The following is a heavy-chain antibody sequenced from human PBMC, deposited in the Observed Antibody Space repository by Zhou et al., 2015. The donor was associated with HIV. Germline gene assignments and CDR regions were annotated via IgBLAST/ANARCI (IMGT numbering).Heavy chain of an antibody. CDR2: IWYDGSNK. D-gene: IGHD3-22*01. J-gene: IGHJ6*02. V-gene: IGHV3-33*01. Sequence: QVQLVESGGGVVQPGRSLRLSCAASGFTFSSYGMHWVRQAPGKGLEWVAVIWYDGSNKYYADSVKGRFTISRDNSKNTLYLQMNSLRAEDTAVYYCARGAYYYDSSGFYGMDVWGQGTTVTVSS. CDR1: GFTFSSYG. CDR3: ARGAYYYDSSGFYGMDV.